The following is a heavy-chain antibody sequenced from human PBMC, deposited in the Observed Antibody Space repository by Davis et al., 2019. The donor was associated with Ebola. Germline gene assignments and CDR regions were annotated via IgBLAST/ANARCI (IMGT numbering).Heavy chain of an antibody. CDR1: GFTFDDYA. V-gene: IGHV3-9*01. D-gene: IGHD1-26*01. Sequence: PGGSLRLSCAASGFTFDDYAMHWVRQAPGKGLEWVSGISWNSGSIGYADSVKGRFTISRDNAKNSLYLQMNSLRAEDTAVYYCARDWQAWELLFVGFDYWGQGTLVTVSS. J-gene: IGHJ4*02. CDR3: ARDWQAWELLFVGFDY. CDR2: ISWNSGSI.